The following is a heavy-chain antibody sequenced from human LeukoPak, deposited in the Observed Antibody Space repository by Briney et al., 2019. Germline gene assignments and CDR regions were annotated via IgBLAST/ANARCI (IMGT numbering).Heavy chain of an antibody. CDR1: GFTFSDYY. CDR2: ISSSGSTI. CDR3: ARDIGWNQVYYYYGMDV. J-gene: IGHJ6*02. D-gene: IGHD1-1*01. Sequence: PGGSLRLSCAASGFTFSDYYMSWIRQAPGKGLEWVSYISSSGSTIYYADSVKGRFTISRDNAKNSLYLQMNSLRAEDTAVYCCARDIGWNQVYYYYGMDVWGQGTTVTVSS. V-gene: IGHV3-11*01.